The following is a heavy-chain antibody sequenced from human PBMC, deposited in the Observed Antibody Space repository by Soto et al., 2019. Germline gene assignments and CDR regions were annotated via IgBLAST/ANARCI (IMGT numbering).Heavy chain of an antibody. V-gene: IGHV4-31*03. CDR1: GGSISSGGYY. CDR2: IYYSGST. D-gene: IGHD2-15*01. J-gene: IGHJ6*02. Sequence: QVQLQESGPGLVKPSQTLSLTCTVSGGSISSGGYYWSWIRQHPGKGLEWIGYIYYSGSTYYNPSLQSRVTISVDTSKNQFSLKLSSVTAADTAVYYCARDSCSGGSCYLGYYYYGMDVWGQGTTVTVSS. CDR3: ARDSCSGGSCYLGYYYYGMDV.